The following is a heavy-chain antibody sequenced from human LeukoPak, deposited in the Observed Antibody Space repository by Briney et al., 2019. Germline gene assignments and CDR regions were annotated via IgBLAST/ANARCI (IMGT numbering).Heavy chain of an antibody. Sequence: ASVTVSCKASGYTLTELSMHWVRQAPGKGLEWMGGFDPEDGETIYAQKFQGRVTMTEDTSTDTAYMELSSLRSEDTAVYYCATGVITMVRGVIITTFDYWGQGTLVTVSS. CDR3: ATGVITMVRGVIITTFDY. D-gene: IGHD3-10*01. CDR2: FDPEDGET. J-gene: IGHJ4*02. CDR1: GYTLTELS. V-gene: IGHV1-24*01.